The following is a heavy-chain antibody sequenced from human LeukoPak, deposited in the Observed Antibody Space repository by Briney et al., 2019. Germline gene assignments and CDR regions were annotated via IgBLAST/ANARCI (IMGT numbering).Heavy chain of an antibody. CDR2: INPNSGGT. D-gene: IGHD2-15*01. CDR1: GYTFTGYY. V-gene: IGHV1-2*02. J-gene: IGHJ6*03. CDR3: ARGVVASTFHYYMDV. Sequence: GASVKVSCKPSGYTFTGYYIQWVRQAPRQGLEWMGWINPNSGGTNYAQKFQGRVTMTRDTSISTAYMEVSSLTSDDTAVYYCARGVVASTFHYYMDVWGKGTTVTVSS.